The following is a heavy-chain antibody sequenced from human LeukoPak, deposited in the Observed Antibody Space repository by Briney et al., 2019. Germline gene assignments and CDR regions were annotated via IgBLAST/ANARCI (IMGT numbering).Heavy chain of an antibody. V-gene: IGHV4-39*07. CDR2: IYYSGST. CDR3: AKGSILPRGRPVYFDY. J-gene: IGHJ4*02. Sequence: PSETLSLTCTVSGGSISSSSYYWGWIRQPPGKGLEWIGSIYYSGSTYYNPSLKSRVTISVDTSKNQFSLKLSSVTAADTAVYYCAKGSILPRGRPVYFDYWGQGTLVTVSS. CDR1: GGSISSSSYY. D-gene: IGHD2/OR15-2a*01.